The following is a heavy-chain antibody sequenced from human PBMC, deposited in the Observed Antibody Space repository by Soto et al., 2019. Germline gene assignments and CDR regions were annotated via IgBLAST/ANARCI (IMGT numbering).Heavy chain of an antibody. Sequence: SETLSLTCAISGDSVSSNSVTWNWIRQSPSRGLEWLGRTYYRSKWYNDYAASVKGRLTINPDTSKNQFSLQLNSVTPDDTAIYYCARDRSVAPYIGTLDPWGQGTLVTVSS. J-gene: IGHJ5*02. CDR3: ARDRSVAPYIGTLDP. D-gene: IGHD1-26*01. CDR2: TYYRSKWYN. V-gene: IGHV6-1*01. CDR1: GDSVSSNSVT.